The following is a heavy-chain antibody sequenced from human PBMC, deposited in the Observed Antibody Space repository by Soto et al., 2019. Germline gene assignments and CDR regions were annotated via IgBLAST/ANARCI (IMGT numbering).Heavy chain of an antibody. J-gene: IGHJ4*02. CDR3: ARSSVRGWSY. Sequence: SETLSLTCAVYGGSFSGYYWTWIRQPPGKGLEWIGEITHSGSTNYNPSLKSRVTISVDTSKNQFSLNLNSVTAANTAVYYCARSSVRGWSYWGQGTLVTVYS. D-gene: IGHD3-10*02. V-gene: IGHV4-34*01. CDR1: GGSFSGYY. CDR2: ITHSGST.